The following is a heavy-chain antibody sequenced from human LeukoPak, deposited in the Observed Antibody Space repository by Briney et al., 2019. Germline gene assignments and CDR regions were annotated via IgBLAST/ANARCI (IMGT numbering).Heavy chain of an antibody. CDR2: IDGSGGVT. D-gene: IGHD2-2*01. Sequence: PGGSLRLSCAASGFTFSAYALTWVRQAPGKGLEWVSTIDGSGGVTYYADSVKGRFTISRDNSKNTLYLQMNSLRAEDTAVYYCAKDGRGGDCTSASCTNWFGPGAREPWSPSPQ. J-gene: IGHJ5*02. V-gene: IGHV3-23*01. CDR1: GFTFSAYA. CDR3: AKDGRGGDCTSASCTNWFGP.